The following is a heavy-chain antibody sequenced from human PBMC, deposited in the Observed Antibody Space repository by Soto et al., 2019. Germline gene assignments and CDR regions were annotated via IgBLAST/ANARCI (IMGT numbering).Heavy chain of an antibody. V-gene: IGHV3-23*01. Sequence: EVQLMESGGGLVQPGGSLRLSCAASEFSFSSYALNWVRQAPGKGLEWVSAISATGTTTYYADSVKGRFTISRDNSKRTLFLQMDSLSNEDTAVYYCATYSSPFDYWGQGTLVTVSS. CDR1: EFSFSSYA. CDR3: ATYSSPFDY. CDR2: ISATGTTT. J-gene: IGHJ4*02. D-gene: IGHD6-13*01.